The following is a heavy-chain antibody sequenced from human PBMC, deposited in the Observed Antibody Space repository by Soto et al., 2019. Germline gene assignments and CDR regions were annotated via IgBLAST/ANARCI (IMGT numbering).Heavy chain of an antibody. J-gene: IGHJ6*02. V-gene: IGHV3-49*03. Sequence: GGSLRLSCTASGLTFGDDAMSWFRQAQGKGPEWVGVIRSKAYGGTTEYAASVKGRFTISRDDSKSIAYLQMNYLKTEDTAVYYCTRGPAYLGVMDVWGQGTTVTVSS. D-gene: IGHD7-27*01. CDR1: GLTFGDDA. CDR2: IRSKAYGGTT. CDR3: TRGPAYLGVMDV.